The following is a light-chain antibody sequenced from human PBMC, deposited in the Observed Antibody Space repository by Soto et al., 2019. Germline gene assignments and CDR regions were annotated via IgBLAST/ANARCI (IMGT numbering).Light chain of an antibody. Sequence: DIQMTQSPSTLSAFVGDRVTITCRASQSINSWLAWYQQKPGKAPNLLIYDASSLESGVPSRFSGSGSGTEFTLTISSLQPDDFATYYCQQYNSYLWTFGQGTKVDIK. CDR1: QSINSW. CDR2: DAS. J-gene: IGKJ1*01. CDR3: QQYNSYLWT. V-gene: IGKV1-5*01.